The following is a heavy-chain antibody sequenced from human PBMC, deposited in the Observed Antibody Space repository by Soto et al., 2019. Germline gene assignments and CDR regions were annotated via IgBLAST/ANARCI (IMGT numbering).Heavy chain of an antibody. CDR2: INAGNGNT. D-gene: IGHD2-15*01. CDR3: ARDLCSGGSCYPYFDY. J-gene: IGHJ4*02. Sequence: ASVKVSCKASGYTFASYAMHWVRQAPGQRLEWMGWINAGNGNTKYSQKFQGRVTITRDTSASTAYMELSSLRSEDTAVYYCARDLCSGGSCYPYFDYWGQGTLVTVS. CDR1: GYTFASYA. V-gene: IGHV1-3*01.